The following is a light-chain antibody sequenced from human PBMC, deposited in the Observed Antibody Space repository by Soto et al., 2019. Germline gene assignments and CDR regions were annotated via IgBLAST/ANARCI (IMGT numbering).Light chain of an antibody. CDR3: KQYGSSPLYT. CDR1: QSVSSRY. V-gene: IGKV3-20*01. CDR2: GTS. Sequence: EGVLTQSPGTLSLSPGERVTLSCRASQSVSSRYLAWYQQKPGQAPRLVIYGTSTRATGIPDRFSGSGSGTDFTLTISRLEPEDFAVYYCKQYGSSPLYTFGQGTKLEIK. J-gene: IGKJ2*01.